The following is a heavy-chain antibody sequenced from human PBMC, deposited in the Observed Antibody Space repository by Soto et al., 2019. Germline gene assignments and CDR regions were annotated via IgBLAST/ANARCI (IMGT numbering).Heavy chain of an antibody. CDR2: IIPIFGTA. CDR1: GGTFSSYA. J-gene: IGHJ4*02. D-gene: IGHD5-12*01. V-gene: IGHV1-69*01. CDR3: ASTTYLGGYAAHFDY. Sequence: QVQLVQSGAEVKEPGSSVKVSCKASGGTFSSYAISWVRQAPGQGLEWMGGIIPIFGTANYAQKFQGRVTITADESTSTAYMELSSLRSEDTAVYYCASTTYLGGYAAHFDYWGQGTLVTVSS.